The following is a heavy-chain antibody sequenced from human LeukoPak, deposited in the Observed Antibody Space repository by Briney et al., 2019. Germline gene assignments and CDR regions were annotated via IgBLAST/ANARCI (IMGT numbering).Heavy chain of an antibody. J-gene: IGHJ4*02. CDR1: GFTFRSYS. CDR3: ARTVCSGGSCPHDS. CDR2: IDTASNT. D-gene: IGHD2-15*01. Sequence: GGSLRLSRAASGFTFRSYSINWVRQAPGKGLEWVSSIDTASNTFYADSVKGRFTVSRDNAKNSLDLQMHSLRAEDTAVYYCARTVCSGGSCPHDSWGQGTLVTVSS. V-gene: IGHV3-21*01.